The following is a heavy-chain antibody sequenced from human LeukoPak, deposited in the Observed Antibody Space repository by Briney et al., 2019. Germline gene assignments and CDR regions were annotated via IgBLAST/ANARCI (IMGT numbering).Heavy chain of an antibody. CDR3: AKDLYDYVWGSADY. D-gene: IGHD3-16*01. V-gene: IGHV3-30*18. CDR2: ISYDGSNK. CDR1: GFTFSSYG. J-gene: IGHJ4*02. Sequence: GASLRLSCPISGFTFSSYGMPRVRQAPGKGLEWVAVISYDGSNKYYADSVKGRFTISRDNSKNTLYLQMNSLRAEDTAVYYCAKDLYDYVWGSADYWGQGTLVTVSS.